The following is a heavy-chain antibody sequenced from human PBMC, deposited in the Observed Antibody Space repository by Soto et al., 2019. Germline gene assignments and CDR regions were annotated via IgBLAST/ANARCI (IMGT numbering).Heavy chain of an antibody. Sequence: SETLSLTCTVSGGSISSYYWSWIRQPPGKGLEWIGYIYYSGSTNYNPSLKSRVTISVDTSKNQFSLKLSSVTAADTAVYYCARDRAAAGNYYYYYGMDVWGQGTTVTVAS. D-gene: IGHD6-13*01. CDR2: IYYSGST. CDR3: ARDRAAAGNYYYYYGMDV. J-gene: IGHJ6*02. V-gene: IGHV4-59*01. CDR1: GGSISSYY.